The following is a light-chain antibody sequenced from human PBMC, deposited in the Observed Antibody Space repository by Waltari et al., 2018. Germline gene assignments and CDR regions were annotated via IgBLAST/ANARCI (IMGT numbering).Light chain of an antibody. J-gene: IGLJ3*02. CDR3: LLYMGSGIWV. CDR1: PVSLSSTSH. Sequence: QTVVTPEPSLSVSPGGTVKLTCALSPVSLSSTSHARWYQQSPGQTPRTLVYKANIRSSGVPDRFSGSVLGNKAVLIITGAQAEDESTYYCLLYMGSGIWVFGGGTKLTVL. CDR2: KAN. V-gene: IGLV8-61*01.